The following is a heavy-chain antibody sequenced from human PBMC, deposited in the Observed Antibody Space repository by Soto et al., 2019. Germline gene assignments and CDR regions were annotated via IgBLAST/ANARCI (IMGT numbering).Heavy chain of an antibody. CDR1: GYTFTSYD. J-gene: IGHJ4*02. D-gene: IGHD5-18*01. V-gene: IGHV1-8*01. CDR2: MNPNSGNT. CDR3: ARSGRWIQLWSFGY. Sequence: GASVKVSCKASGYTFTSYDINWVRQATGQGLEWMGWMNPNSGNTGYAQKFQGRVTMTRNTSISTAYMELSSLRAEDTAVYYCARSGRWIQLWSFGYWGQGTLVTVSS.